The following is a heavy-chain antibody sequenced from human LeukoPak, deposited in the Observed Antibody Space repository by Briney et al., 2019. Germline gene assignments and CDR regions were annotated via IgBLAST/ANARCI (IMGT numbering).Heavy chain of an antibody. J-gene: IGHJ4*02. CDR2: ISYDGNKK. V-gene: IGHV3-30-3*01. Sequence: GGSLRLSCAASGFTFSSYAMHWVRQAPGKGLEWVAVISYDGNKKYYADSVKGRFTISRDNSKNTLYLQMNSLRAEDTAVHYYARDREPDYSSFGYWGQGTLVTVSS. CDR1: GFTFSSYA. D-gene: IGHD4-11*01. CDR3: ARDREPDYSSFGY.